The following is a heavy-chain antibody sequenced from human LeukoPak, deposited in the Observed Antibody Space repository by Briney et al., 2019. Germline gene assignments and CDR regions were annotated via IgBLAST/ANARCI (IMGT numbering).Heavy chain of an antibody. Sequence: GGSLRLSCAASGFTFSSNTMSWVRQAPGKGLEWVSVISGSGGNTYYADSVKGRFTISRDNSKNTLYLQMNSLRPEDTAVYYCAKASGGNVVYWGRGTLVTVSS. CDR1: GFTFSSNT. CDR3: AKASGGNVVY. V-gene: IGHV3-23*01. D-gene: IGHD4-23*01. J-gene: IGHJ4*02. CDR2: ISGSGGNT.